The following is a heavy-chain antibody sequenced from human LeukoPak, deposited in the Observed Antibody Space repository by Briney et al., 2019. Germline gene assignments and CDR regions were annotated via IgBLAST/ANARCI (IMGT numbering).Heavy chain of an antibody. CDR1: GGSLSSYY. Sequence: PSETLSLTCTVSGGSLSSYYWSWIRQPPGKGLEWIGYIYYSGSTNYNPSLKSRITISVDTSKNQFSLKLSSVTAADTAVYYCARHRPGDYCGGDCYYDYWGQGTLVTVSS. J-gene: IGHJ4*02. D-gene: IGHD2-21*02. CDR2: IYYSGST. V-gene: IGHV4-59*08. CDR3: ARHRPGDYCGGDCYYDY.